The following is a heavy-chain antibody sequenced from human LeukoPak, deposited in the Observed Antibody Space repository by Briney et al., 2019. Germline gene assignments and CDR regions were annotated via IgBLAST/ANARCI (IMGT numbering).Heavy chain of an antibody. Sequence: GASVKVSCKASGYTFTSYYMHWVRQAPGQGLEWMGLINPTGGSTSYAQKFQGRVTMTRDMSTSTVYMELSSLRSEDTAVYYCARDPLGYCSGGSCSTDDYWGQGTLVTVSS. D-gene: IGHD2-15*01. V-gene: IGHV1-46*01. CDR2: INPTGGST. J-gene: IGHJ4*02. CDR3: ARDPLGYCSGGSCSTDDY. CDR1: GYTFTSYY.